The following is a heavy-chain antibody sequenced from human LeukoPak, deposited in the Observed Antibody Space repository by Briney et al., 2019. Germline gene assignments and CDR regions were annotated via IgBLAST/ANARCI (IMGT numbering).Heavy chain of an antibody. J-gene: IGHJ4*02. CDR3: ARAPTRSSSH. Sequence: TGGSLRLSCAASGFTFSSYAMSWVRQTPGKGLEWVSGLSGSGGTTHYADSVKGRFTISRDNSKNTKNTLYLQMNSLRAEDTAVYYCARAPTRSSSHWGQGTLVTVSS. CDR2: LSGSGGTT. CDR1: GFTFSSYA. D-gene: IGHD6-6*01. V-gene: IGHV3-23*01.